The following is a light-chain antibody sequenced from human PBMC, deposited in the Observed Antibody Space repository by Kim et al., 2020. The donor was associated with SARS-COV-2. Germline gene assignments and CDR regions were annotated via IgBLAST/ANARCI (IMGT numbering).Light chain of an antibody. CDR3: QSYDYKLRGAV. CDR2: SND. V-gene: IGLV1-40*01. J-gene: IGLJ3*02. CDR1: GSNIGSGYV. Sequence: QSVLTQPPSVSGAPGQRVTISCYGTGSNIGSGYVVHWYHQLPGAAPKLVIYSNDKRPSGVPDRFSGSQSGPSASLAITGLQPDDEGYYYCQSYDYKLRGAVFGGGTRLTVL.